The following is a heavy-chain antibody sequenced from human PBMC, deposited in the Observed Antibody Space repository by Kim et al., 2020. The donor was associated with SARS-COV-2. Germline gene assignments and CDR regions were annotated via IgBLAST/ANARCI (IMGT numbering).Heavy chain of an antibody. CDR1: GYTFTSYG. Sequence: ASVKVSCKASGYTFTSYGISWVRQAPGQGLEWMGWISAYNGNTNYAQKLQGRVTMTTDTSTSTAYMELRSLRSDDTAVYYCARVPTYYVILTGYPSFDYWGQGTLVTVSS. CDR3: ARVPTYYVILTGYPSFDY. J-gene: IGHJ4*02. D-gene: IGHD3-9*01. V-gene: IGHV1-18*01. CDR2: ISAYNGNT.